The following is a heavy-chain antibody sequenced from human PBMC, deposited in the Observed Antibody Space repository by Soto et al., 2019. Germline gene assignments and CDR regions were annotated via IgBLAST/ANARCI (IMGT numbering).Heavy chain of an antibody. V-gene: IGHV3-30*18. CDR2: ISHDEDEK. Sequence: QVQLVESGGGVVQPGKSLRLSCAVSGFSLTNYAIHWVRQAPGKGLEWVAVISHDEDEKYYVDSVKGRFSISRDNSKNTVYLQMNSLRPDDTAGYYCAKERFSEFDYWGQGTLVTVSS. D-gene: IGHD3-3*01. J-gene: IGHJ4*02. CDR3: AKERFSEFDY. CDR1: GFSLTNYA.